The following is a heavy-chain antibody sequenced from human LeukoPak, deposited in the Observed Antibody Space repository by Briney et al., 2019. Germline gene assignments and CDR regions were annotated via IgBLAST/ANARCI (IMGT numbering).Heavy chain of an antibody. V-gene: IGHV1-24*01. CDR3: ANLLLEIAVGSGVHGRDV. Sequence: ASVKVSCKVSGYTLTELSMHWVRQAPGKGLEWMGGFDPADGETIYAQRFQGRVSMTEDTSTDTAYMELSSLRSEDTAVYYCANLLLEIAVGSGVHGRDVWGQGTTVTVSS. CDR1: GYTLTELS. D-gene: IGHD2-2*01. J-gene: IGHJ6*02. CDR2: FDPADGET.